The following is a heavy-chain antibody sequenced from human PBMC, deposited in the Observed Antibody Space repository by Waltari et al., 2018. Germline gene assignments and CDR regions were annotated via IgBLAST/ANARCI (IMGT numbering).Heavy chain of an antibody. CDR1: GGNFSSYA. D-gene: IGHD5-12*01. J-gene: IGHJ6*02. V-gene: IGHV1-69*01. Sequence: QVQLGQSGVEVKKPGSSVTVSCKASGGNFSSYAISWARPAPGQGLEWRGGIIPIFGTANYAQKFQGRVTITADESTSTAYMELSSLRSEDTAVYYCASPGRGYIGYSNYYYGMDVWGQGTTVTVSS. CDR3: ASPGRGYIGYSNYYYGMDV. CDR2: IIPIFGTA.